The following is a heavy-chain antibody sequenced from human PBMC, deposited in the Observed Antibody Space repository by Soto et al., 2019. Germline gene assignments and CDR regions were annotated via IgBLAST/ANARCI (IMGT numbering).Heavy chain of an antibody. V-gene: IGHV4-30-2*01. CDR1: GGSISSGGYS. CDR3: ARVVPTYDSSGYYFGWFDP. D-gene: IGHD3-22*01. Sequence: QLQLQESGSGLVKPSQTLSLTCAVSGGSISSGGYSWSWIRQPPGKGLEWIGYIYHSGSTYYNPSLKSRVTISVDRSKNQFSLKLSSVTAADTAVYYCARVVPTYDSSGYYFGWFDPWGQGTLVTVSS. J-gene: IGHJ5*02. CDR2: IYHSGST.